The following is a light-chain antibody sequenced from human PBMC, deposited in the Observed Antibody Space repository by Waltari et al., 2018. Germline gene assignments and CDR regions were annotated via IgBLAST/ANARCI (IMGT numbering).Light chain of an antibody. Sequence: AVQLTQSPSSLSASVGDRVTITCRASQAISSALAWYQQKPGKAPNLRIYDASNLESGVPARFIGSGSGTHFTLTISSLQPADFATYYCQQLHSYPVTFGGGTKVEIK. CDR1: QAISSA. J-gene: IGKJ4*01. V-gene: IGKV1-13*02. CDR2: DAS. CDR3: QQLHSYPVT.